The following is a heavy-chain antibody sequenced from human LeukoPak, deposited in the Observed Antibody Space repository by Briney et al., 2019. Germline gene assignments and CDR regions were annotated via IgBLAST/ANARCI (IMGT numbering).Heavy chain of an antibody. CDR2: ISGSGGST. J-gene: IGHJ4*02. CDR1: GFTFSSYA. Sequence: QSGGSLRLSCAASGFTFSSYAMSWVRQAPGKGLEWVSAISGSGGSTYYADSVKGRFTISRDNSKNTLYLQMNSLRAEDTAVYYCAKIRWGPLEGPSRYLYFDYWGQGTLVTVSS. V-gene: IGHV3-23*01. D-gene: IGHD6-13*01. CDR3: AKIRWGPLEGPSRYLYFDY.